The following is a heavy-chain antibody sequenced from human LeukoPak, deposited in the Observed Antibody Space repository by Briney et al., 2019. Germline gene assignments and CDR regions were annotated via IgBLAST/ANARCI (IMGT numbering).Heavy chain of an antibody. Sequence: SGGSLRLSCAASGFTFSSYGMHWVRQAPGKGLEWVSSISDDSNYIYYADSVEGRFTISRDNAKNSLYLQMNSLRAEDTAVYYCANHLACGSTSCPPFDYWGQGTLVTVSS. CDR3: ANHLACGSTSCPPFDY. CDR2: ISDDSNYI. CDR1: GFTFSSYG. D-gene: IGHD2-2*01. V-gene: IGHV3-21*01. J-gene: IGHJ4*02.